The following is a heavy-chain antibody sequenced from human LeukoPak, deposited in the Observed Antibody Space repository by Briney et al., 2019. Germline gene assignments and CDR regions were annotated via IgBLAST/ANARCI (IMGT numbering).Heavy chain of an antibody. CDR2: IYPGDSET. Sequence: GESLKISCKGSGYIFTSYWIGWVRQVPGKGLEWMGIIYPGDSETRCSPSLQGQVTISADKSISTAYLQWSTLKASDTAMYYCARVLCTGGCCYFDYWGQGTLVTVSS. CDR1: GYIFTSYW. CDR3: ARVLCTGGCCYFDY. V-gene: IGHV5-51*01. J-gene: IGHJ4*02. D-gene: IGHD2-8*02.